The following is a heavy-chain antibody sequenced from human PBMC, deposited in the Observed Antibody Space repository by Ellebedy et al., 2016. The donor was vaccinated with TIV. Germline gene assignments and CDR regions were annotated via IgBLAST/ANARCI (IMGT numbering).Heavy chain of an antibody. CDR3: ATCEVAWESLGFEH. J-gene: IGHJ4*02. D-gene: IGHD1-26*01. Sequence: SVKVSXXTSGGTFRSYVITWVRQAPGQGLEWMGGIIPALGTENYAQKFQGRVTITADASTDTSYMELSSLRSEDTAFYYCATCEVAWESLGFEHWGQGTLVSVSS. CDR2: IIPALGTE. CDR1: GGTFRSYV. V-gene: IGHV1-69*13.